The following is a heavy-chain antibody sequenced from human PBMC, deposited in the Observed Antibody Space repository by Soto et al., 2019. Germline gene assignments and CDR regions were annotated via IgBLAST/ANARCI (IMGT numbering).Heavy chain of an antibody. V-gene: IGHV3-33*01. Sequence: GGSLRLSCAASGFTFSSYGMHWVRQAPGKGLEWVAVVWYDGSHENYGDSVKGRFTISRDNSKNTLYLQMNSLRVEDTAVYYCTTGSWRWLQLSYFDYWGQGTLVTVSS. D-gene: IGHD5-12*01. CDR1: GFTFSSYG. CDR2: VWYDGSHE. CDR3: TTGSWRWLQLSYFDY. J-gene: IGHJ4*02.